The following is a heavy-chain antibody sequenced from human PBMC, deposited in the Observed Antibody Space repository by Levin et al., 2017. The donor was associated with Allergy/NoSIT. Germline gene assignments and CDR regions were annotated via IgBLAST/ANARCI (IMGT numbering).Heavy chain of an antibody. J-gene: IGHJ4*02. Sequence: ASVKVSCKASGYTFTSYYMHWVRQAPGQGLAWMGIINPSAGSPGYAQKFQGRITLTRDRSTSTVYMDLSSLKSEDTAVYFCARGTSIACSGRTCYRPEIDFWGQGTLVTVSS. D-gene: IGHD2-15*01. CDR3: ARGTSIACSGRTCYRPEIDF. CDR2: INPSAGSP. CDR1: GYTFTSYY. V-gene: IGHV1-46*01.